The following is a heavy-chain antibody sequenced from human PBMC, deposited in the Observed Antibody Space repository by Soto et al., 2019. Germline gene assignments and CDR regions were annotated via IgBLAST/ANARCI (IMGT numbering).Heavy chain of an antibody. CDR1: GGSISSGGYY. J-gene: IGHJ4*02. CDR2: IDYSGST. Sequence: QVQLQESGPGLVKPSQTLSLTCTVSGGSISSGGYYWSWIRQHPGKGLEWIGYIDYSGSTSYNPSLKSRVTISVDTSKNQFSLKMSSVTAPDTDVYYCARARYFALHDYWGQGTLVTVSS. V-gene: IGHV4-31*03. CDR3: ARARYFALHDY. D-gene: IGHD3-9*01.